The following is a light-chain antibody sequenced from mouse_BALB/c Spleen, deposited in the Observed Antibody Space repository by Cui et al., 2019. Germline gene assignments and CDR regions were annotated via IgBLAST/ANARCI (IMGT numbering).Light chain of an antibody. CDR2: DTS. J-gene: IGKJ5*01. CDR3: QQWSSYPLT. V-gene: IGKV4-55*01. Sequence: QIVLTQSPAIMSASPGEKVTMTCSASSSVSYMYWYKQKPGSSPSLLIYDTSNLASGVPVRFSGSGSGTSYSLTISRMEAEDAATYYCQQWSSYPLTFGAGTKLELK. CDR1: SSVSY.